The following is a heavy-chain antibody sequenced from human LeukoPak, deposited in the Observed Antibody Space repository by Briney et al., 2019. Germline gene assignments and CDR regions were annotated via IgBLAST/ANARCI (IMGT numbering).Heavy chain of an antibody. CDR2: IKQDGSEK. CDR3: ARGYGNYGY. D-gene: IGHD4-11*01. CDR1: GFTFSSYS. V-gene: IGHV3-7*01. Sequence: GGSLRLSCAASGFTFSSYSMNWVRQAPGKGLEWVANIKQDGSEKYYVDSVKGRFTISRDNAKNSLYLQMNSLRAEDTAVYYCARGYGNYGYWGQGTLVTVSS. J-gene: IGHJ4*02.